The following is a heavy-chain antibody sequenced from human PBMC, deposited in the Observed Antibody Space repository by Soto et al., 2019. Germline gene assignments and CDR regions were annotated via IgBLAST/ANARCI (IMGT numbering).Heavy chain of an antibody. CDR3: ARDGVGCSSTSCYRWFDP. V-gene: IGHV1-69*01. Sequence: KVSCKASGGTFSSYAISWVRQAPGQGLEWMGGIIPIFGTANYAQKFQGRVTITADESTSTAYMELSSLRSEDTAVYYCARDGVGCSSTSCYRWFDPWGQGTLVTVSS. J-gene: IGHJ5*02. D-gene: IGHD2-2*01. CDR1: GGTFSSYA. CDR2: IIPIFGTA.